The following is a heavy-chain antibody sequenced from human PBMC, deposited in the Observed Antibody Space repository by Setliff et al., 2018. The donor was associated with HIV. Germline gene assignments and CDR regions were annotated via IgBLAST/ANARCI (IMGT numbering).Heavy chain of an antibody. J-gene: IGHJ6*04. CDR1: GYTFTSYD. V-gene: IGHV1-8*02. D-gene: IGHD3-10*01. Sequence: GASVKVSCKASGYTFTSYDVIWVRRATGQGLEWMGWMNPNSGDTGYAQKFQGRVIMTRDTSISTAYMELSSLTSADTAVYYCASGKGVRGVIITGGLDVWGKGTTVTVSS. CDR2: MNPNSGDT. CDR3: ASGKGVRGVIITGGLDV.